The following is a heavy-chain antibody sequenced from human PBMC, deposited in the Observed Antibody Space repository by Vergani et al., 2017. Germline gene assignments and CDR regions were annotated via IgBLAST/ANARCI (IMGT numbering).Heavy chain of an antibody. CDR3: ASRDATIAARGSSFDY. CDR2: IYHSGST. V-gene: IGHV4-30-2*01. Sequence: QLQLQESGSGLVKPSQTLSLTCAVSGGSISSGGYSWSWIRQPPGKGLEWIGYIYHSGSTYYNPSLKSRVTISVDRSKNQFSLKLSSVTAADTAVYYCASRDATIAARGSSFDYWGQGTLVTVSS. D-gene: IGHD6-6*01. J-gene: IGHJ4*02. CDR1: GGSISSGGYS.